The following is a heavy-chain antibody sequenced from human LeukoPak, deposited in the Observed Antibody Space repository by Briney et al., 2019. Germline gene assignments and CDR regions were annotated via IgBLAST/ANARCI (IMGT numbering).Heavy chain of an antibody. CDR1: GVSISSSNYY. J-gene: IGHJ4*02. Sequence: PSETLSLTCTVSGVSISSSNYYWGWLRQPPGEGLEWIGSLYYSGTTYYNPSLESRVTISVDTSKNQFSLKLSSVTAADTAVYYCARHGYSGSYYDYWGQGTLVTVSS. V-gene: IGHV4-39*01. D-gene: IGHD1-26*01. CDR2: LYYSGTT. CDR3: ARHGYSGSYYDY.